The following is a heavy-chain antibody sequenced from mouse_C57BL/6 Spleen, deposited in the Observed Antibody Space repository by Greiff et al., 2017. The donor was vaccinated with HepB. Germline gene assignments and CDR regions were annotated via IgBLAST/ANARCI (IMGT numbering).Heavy chain of an antibody. D-gene: IGHD1-1*01. V-gene: IGHV1-50*01. Sequence: VQLQQPGAELVKPGASVKLSCKASGYTFTSYWMQWVKQRPGQGLEWIGEIDPSDSYTNYNQKFKGKATLTVDTSYSTAYMELRSLTSEDTAVYYCARNGFYYYGSSYDYFDYWGQGTTLTVSS. CDR3: ARNGFYYYGSSYDYFDY. CDR2: IDPSDSYT. CDR1: GYTFTSYW. J-gene: IGHJ2*01.